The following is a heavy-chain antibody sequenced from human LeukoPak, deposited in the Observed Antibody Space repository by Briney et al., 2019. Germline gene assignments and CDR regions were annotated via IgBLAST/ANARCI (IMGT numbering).Heavy chain of an antibody. V-gene: IGHV1-24*01. CDR2: FDPEDGET. Sequence: VASVKVSCKVSGYTLTELSMHWVRQAPGKGLEWMGGFDPEDGETIYAQKFQGRVTMTEDTSTDTAYMELSSLRSEDTAVYYCATEGSITGTFRLFDYWGQGTLVTVSS. D-gene: IGHD1-7*01. CDR3: ATEGSITGTFRLFDY. CDR1: GYTLTELS. J-gene: IGHJ4*02.